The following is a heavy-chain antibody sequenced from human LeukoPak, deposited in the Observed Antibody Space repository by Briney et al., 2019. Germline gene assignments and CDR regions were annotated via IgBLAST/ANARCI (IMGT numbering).Heavy chain of an antibody. V-gene: IGHV4-61*09. Sequence: SQTLSLTCTVSGAFINTGNYYWAWIRQPAGKGLEWLGHVHASGTTNYNPSLKSRVTISVDTSKNQFSLKLSSVTAADTAVYYCARTYSGYDVSFDYWGQGTLVTVSS. CDR1: GAFINTGNYY. D-gene: IGHD5-12*01. J-gene: IGHJ4*02. CDR2: VHASGTT. CDR3: ARTYSGYDVSFDY.